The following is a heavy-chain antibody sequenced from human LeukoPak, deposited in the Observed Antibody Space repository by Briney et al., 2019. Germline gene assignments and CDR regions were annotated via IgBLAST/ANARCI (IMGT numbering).Heavy chain of an antibody. Sequence: GGSLRLSCAASGFTFSSYGMHWVRQAPGKGLEWVAFIRYDGSNKYYADSVKGRFTISRDNSKNTLYLQMNSLRAEDTAVYYSAKEYCSGGSCYSSITLFDYWGQGTLVTVSS. J-gene: IGHJ4*02. CDR3: AKEYCSGGSCYSSITLFDY. CDR2: IRYDGSNK. V-gene: IGHV3-30*02. CDR1: GFTFSSYG. D-gene: IGHD2-15*01.